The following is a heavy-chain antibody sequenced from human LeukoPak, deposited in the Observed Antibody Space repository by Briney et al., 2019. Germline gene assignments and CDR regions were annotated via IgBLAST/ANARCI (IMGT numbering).Heavy chain of an antibody. V-gene: IGHV4-59*01. CDR3: ARDGGYSSSHDAFDI. J-gene: IGHJ3*02. D-gene: IGHD6-13*01. CDR2: IYYSGST. Sequence: KPSEILSLTCTVSGGSISSYYWSWIRQPPGKGLEWIGYIYYSGSTNYNPSLKSRVTISVDTSKNQFSLKLSSVTAADTAVYYCARDGGYSSSHDAFDIWGQGAMVTVSS. CDR1: GGSISSYY.